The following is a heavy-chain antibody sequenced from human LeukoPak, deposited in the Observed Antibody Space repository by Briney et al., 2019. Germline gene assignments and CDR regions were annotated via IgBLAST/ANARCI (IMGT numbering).Heavy chain of an antibody. J-gene: IGHJ4*02. CDR2: IYYSGST. Sequence: SETLSLTCTVSGGSISSGGYYWSWIRQHPGKGLEWIGYIYYSGSTYYNPSLKSRVTISVDTSKNQSSLKLSSVTAADTAVYYCTRLSPIYDSSGYPDYWGQGTLVTVSS. CDR3: TRLSPIYDSSGYPDY. CDR1: GGSISSGGYY. D-gene: IGHD3-22*01. V-gene: IGHV4-31*03.